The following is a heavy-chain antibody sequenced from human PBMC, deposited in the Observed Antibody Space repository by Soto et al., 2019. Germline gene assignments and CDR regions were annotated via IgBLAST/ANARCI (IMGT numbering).Heavy chain of an antibody. Sequence: EVQLVESGGGLVQPGGSLRLSCAASGFTVSSNYMSWVRQAPGKGLECVSVLYSGGSTYYADSVKGRFTISRDRSKNTLYLHMNSLRAEDTAVYYCAREPRNRIAGSTTSEDYWGQGTLVTVSS. CDR3: AREPRNRIAGSTTSEDY. J-gene: IGHJ4*02. CDR2: LYSGGST. D-gene: IGHD1-7*01. V-gene: IGHV3-66*01. CDR1: GFTVSSNY.